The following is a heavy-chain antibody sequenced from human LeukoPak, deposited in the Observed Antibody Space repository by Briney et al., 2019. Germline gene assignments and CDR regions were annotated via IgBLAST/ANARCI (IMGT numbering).Heavy chain of an antibody. Sequence: GGSLRLSCAASGFTFTSYAMSWVRQAPGEGLEWVSIISTSGGSTYYADSVKGRFTISRDNAKNSLYLQMNSLRAEDTAVYYCARGRRIAAAGLYYFDYWGQGTLVTVSS. J-gene: IGHJ4*02. V-gene: IGHV3-23*01. D-gene: IGHD6-13*01. CDR3: ARGRRIAAAGLYYFDY. CDR2: ISTSGGST. CDR1: GFTFTSYA.